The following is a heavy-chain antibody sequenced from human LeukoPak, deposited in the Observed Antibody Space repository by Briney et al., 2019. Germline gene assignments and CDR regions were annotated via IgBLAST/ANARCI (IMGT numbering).Heavy chain of an antibody. CDR1: GGSISGSY. D-gene: IGHD3-10*01. CDR3: ARGFGHP. V-gene: IGHV4-4*07. Sequence: PSETLSLTCTVSGGSISGSYWSWFRQPAGKGLEWIGRVYTSGTTNYNPSLKSRVTMSIDTSKNQFSLKLTSVTAADTAVYYCARGFGHPWGQGTLVTVSS. CDR2: VYTSGTT. J-gene: IGHJ5*02.